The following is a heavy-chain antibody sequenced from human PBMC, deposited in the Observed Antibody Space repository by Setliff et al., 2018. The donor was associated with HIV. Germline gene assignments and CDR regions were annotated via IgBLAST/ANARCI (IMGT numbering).Heavy chain of an antibody. V-gene: IGHV3-15*01. CDR3: TTDGIVVVPAAMPGDYYYGMDV. CDR1: GFTFSIAW. D-gene: IGHD2-2*01. J-gene: IGHJ6*02. CDR2: IKSKTDGGTI. Sequence: GGSLRLSCAASGFTFSIAWMNWVRQAPGKGLEWVGRIKSKTDGGTIDYAAPVKGRFTISRDDSKNTLYLQMNGLKTEDTAVYYCTTDGIVVVPAAMPGDYYYGMDVWGQGTTVTVSS.